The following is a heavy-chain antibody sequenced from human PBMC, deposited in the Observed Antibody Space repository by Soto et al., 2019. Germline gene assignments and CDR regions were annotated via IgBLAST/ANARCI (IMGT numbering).Heavy chain of an antibody. CDR1: GFTFSSYW. CDR2: INSDGSST. Sequence: EVQLVESGGGLVQPGGSLRLSCAASGFTFSSYWMHWVRQAPGKGLVWVSRINSDGSSTSYADSVKGRFTISRDNAKNTLYLKMNSMRAEDTAVYYCARVSAAAGIGHLGYFAYWGQGTLVTVSS. D-gene: IGHD6-13*01. V-gene: IGHV3-74*01. J-gene: IGHJ4*02. CDR3: ARVSAAAGIGHLGYFAY.